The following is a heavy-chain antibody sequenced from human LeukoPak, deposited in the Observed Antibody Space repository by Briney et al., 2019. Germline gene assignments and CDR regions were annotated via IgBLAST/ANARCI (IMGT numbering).Heavy chain of an antibody. CDR3: ARDTAMVKFDP. CDR1: GFTFTAYT. CDR2: ISSTSYI. Sequence: PGGSLRLSCAASGFTFTAYTINWVRQAPGKGLEWVSSISSTSYIYYADSVKGRFTISRDNAENSVYLQMNSLRAEDTAVYYCARDTAMVKFDPWGQGTLVTVSS. D-gene: IGHD5-18*01. V-gene: IGHV3-21*01. J-gene: IGHJ5*02.